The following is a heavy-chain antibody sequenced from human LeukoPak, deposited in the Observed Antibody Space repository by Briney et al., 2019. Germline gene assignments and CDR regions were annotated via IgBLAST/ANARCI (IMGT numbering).Heavy chain of an antibody. Sequence: GGSLRLSCAASGFTFTNAWMSWVRQAPGKGLDWVGRVKSKSDGGTTDYATPVKGRFTISRDDSKNTLYLQMNSLKTEDTAVYYCTVDRYGDDQFQHWGQGTLVTVSS. CDR3: TVDRYGDDQFQH. J-gene: IGHJ1*01. CDR2: VKSKSDGGTT. V-gene: IGHV3-15*01. D-gene: IGHD4-17*01. CDR1: GFTFTNAW.